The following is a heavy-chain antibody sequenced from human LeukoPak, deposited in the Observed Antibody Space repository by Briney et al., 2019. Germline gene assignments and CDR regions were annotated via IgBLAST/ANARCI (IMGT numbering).Heavy chain of an antibody. J-gene: IGHJ5*02. CDR2: ISTYDHDT. V-gene: IGHV1-18*01. CDR1: GYTFTNYG. D-gene: IGHD2-15*01. CDR3: VRDYICSGGTCDDCFDP. Sequence: EASVKVSCKASGYTFTNYGISWVRQAPGQGLEWMAWISTYDHDTNYAQKFRGRVTMTTDTSTSTAYLELRSMGSDDTAVYYCVRDYICSGGTCDDCFDPWGQGILVTVSS.